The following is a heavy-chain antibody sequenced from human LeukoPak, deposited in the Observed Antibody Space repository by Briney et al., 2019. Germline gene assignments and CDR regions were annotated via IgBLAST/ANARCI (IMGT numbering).Heavy chain of an antibody. Sequence: GGSLRLSCAASGFTGSNNYVSWVRQAPGMGLEWVSSISGSGGSTYYADSAKGRFTISRDNSKNTLYLQMNSLRAEDTAVYYCAKRGYNYDYDYWGQGTLVTVSS. D-gene: IGHD5-18*01. J-gene: IGHJ4*02. CDR3: AKRGYNYDYDY. V-gene: IGHV3-23*01. CDR1: GFTGSNNY. CDR2: ISGSGGST.